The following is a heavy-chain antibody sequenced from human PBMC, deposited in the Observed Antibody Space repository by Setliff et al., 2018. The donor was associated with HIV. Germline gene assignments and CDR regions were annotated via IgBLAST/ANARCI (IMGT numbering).Heavy chain of an antibody. D-gene: IGHD3-22*01. Sequence: PSETLSLTCTVSGGSISSEYWSWIRQPPGKGLEWIGCIFNRGRTNYNASLKSRVTISVDTSKTQFSLKLTSVTAADTAVYYCARHFPYYYDSSGFYSGWFDPWGQGTLVTVSS. J-gene: IGHJ5*02. CDR3: ARHFPYYYDSSGFYSGWFDP. CDR1: GGSISSEY. CDR2: IFNRGRT. V-gene: IGHV4-59*08.